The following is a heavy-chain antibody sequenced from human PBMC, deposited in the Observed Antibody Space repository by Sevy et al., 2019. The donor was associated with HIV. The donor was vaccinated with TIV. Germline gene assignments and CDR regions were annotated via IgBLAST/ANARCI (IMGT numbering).Heavy chain of an antibody. D-gene: IGHD3-22*01. J-gene: IGHJ4*02. V-gene: IGHV1-24*01. CDR2: FDPEDGET. CDR3: ATTKDYYDSSGSPFDD. CDR1: GSTLTRLA. Sequence: ASVKVSCKVSGSTLTRLAIHWVRQAPGKGPEWMGSFDPEDGETIYSQKFQGRVTMTEDTSTDTGYMELSSLRSEDTAVYYCATTKDYYDSSGSPFDDWGQGTLVIVSP.